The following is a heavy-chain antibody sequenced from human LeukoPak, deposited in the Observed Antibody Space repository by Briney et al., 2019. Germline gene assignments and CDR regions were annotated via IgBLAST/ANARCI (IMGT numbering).Heavy chain of an antibody. CDR3: TELGITMIGGV. CDR2: ISSSGSTI. CDR1: GFTFSSYE. J-gene: IGHJ6*04. Sequence: RGSLRLSCAASGFTFSSYEMNWVRQAPGKGLEWVSYISSSGSTIYYADSVKGRFTISRDNAKNSLYLQMNSLRAEDTAVYYCTELGITMIGGVWGKGTTVTISS. V-gene: IGHV3-48*03. D-gene: IGHD3-10*02.